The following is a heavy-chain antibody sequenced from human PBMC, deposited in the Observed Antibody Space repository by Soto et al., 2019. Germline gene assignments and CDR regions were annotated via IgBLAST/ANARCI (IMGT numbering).Heavy chain of an antibody. J-gene: IGHJ5*02. CDR3: ARVRPPSIAAAGTFRFDP. CDR2: INSDGSST. D-gene: IGHD6-13*01. CDR1: GFTFSSYW. Sequence: GGSLRLSCAASGFTFSSYWMHWVRQAPGKGLVWVSRINSDGSSTSYADSVKGRFTISRDNAKNTLYLQMSSLRAEDTAVYYCARVRPPSIAAAGTFRFDPWGQGTLVTVSS. V-gene: IGHV3-74*01.